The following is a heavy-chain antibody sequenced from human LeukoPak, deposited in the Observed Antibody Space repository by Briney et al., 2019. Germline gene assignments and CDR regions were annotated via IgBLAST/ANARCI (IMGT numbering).Heavy chain of an antibody. CDR3: ARKIWGSNYFDY. D-gene: IGHD3-16*01. CDR2: ISSSGSTI. J-gene: IGHJ4*02. V-gene: IGHV3-48*03. CDR1: GFTFSSYE. Sequence: GGSLRLSCAASGFTFSSYEMNWVRQAPGKGLEWVSFISSSGSTIYYADSVKGRFTISRDNAKNSLFLQMNSLRVEDTAVYYCARKIWGSNYFDYWGQGTLVTASS.